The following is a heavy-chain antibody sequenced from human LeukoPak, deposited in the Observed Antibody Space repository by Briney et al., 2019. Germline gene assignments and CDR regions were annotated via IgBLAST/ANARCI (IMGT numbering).Heavy chain of an antibody. CDR3: ARDPNYYGSGVDY. Sequence: GGSLRLSCAASGFTFSDYYMSWIRQAPGKGLEWVSYISGSGSAIYYADSVKGRFTISRDNAKNSLYLQMNSLRAEDTAVYYCARDPNYYGSGVDYWGQGTLVTVSS. D-gene: IGHD3-10*01. CDR1: GFTFSDYY. J-gene: IGHJ4*02. CDR2: ISGSGSAI. V-gene: IGHV3-11*04.